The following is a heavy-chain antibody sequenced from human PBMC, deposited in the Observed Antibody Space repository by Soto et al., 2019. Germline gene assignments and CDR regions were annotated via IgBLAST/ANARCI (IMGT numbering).Heavy chain of an antibody. CDR2: ISAYNGNT. D-gene: IGHD2-15*01. CDR1: GYTFTSYG. CDR3: ARDHTYLGYCSGGSCRNWFDP. J-gene: IGHJ5*02. V-gene: IGHV1-18*01. Sequence: ASVKVSCKASGYTFTSYGISWVRQAPGQGLEWMGWISAYNGNTNYAQKLQGRVTMTTDTSTSTAYMELRSLRSDDTAVYYCARDHTYLGYCSGGSCRNWFDPWGQGTLVTVSS.